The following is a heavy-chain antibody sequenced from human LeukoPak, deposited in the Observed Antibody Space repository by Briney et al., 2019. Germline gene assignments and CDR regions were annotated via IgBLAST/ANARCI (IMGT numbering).Heavy chain of an antibody. CDR1: GGSISSYY. D-gene: IGHD3-22*01. Sequence: PSETLSLSCTVSGGSISSYYLSWIRQPPGKGLEWVGYVYYSGSTNYNPSLKSRVTISVDTSKNQFSLNLSSVTAADTAVYYCAGLSTYYFQSSAYSDWGQGTLVTVSS. CDR2: VYYSGST. CDR3: AGLSTYYFQSSAYSD. V-gene: IGHV4-59*01. J-gene: IGHJ4*02.